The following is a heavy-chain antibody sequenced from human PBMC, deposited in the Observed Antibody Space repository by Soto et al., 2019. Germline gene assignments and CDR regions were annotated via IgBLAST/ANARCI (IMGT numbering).Heavy chain of an antibody. CDR3: AKDIFRGLWFGEGAFDI. V-gene: IGHV3-9*01. CDR1: GFTFDDYA. D-gene: IGHD3-10*01. CDR2: ISWNSGSI. Sequence: GGSLRLSCAASGFTFDDYAMHWVRQAPGKGLEWVSGISWNSGSIGYADSVKGRFTISRDNAKNSLYLQMNSLRAEDTALYYCAKDIFRGLWFGEGAFDIWGQGTMVTVSS. J-gene: IGHJ3*02.